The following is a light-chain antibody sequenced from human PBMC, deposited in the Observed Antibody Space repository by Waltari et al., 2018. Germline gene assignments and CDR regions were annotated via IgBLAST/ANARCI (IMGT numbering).Light chain of an antibody. CDR3: CLYVGGGIRV. J-gene: IGLJ3*02. CDR2: EAR. CDR1: STYVGYYNL. Sequence: QSAQTQPAAVSGSPGQSITISCTGTSTYVGYYNLVSWYQQHPGKAPKVIIYEARKRPSGVSSRFSGSTSGNTASLTISGLQAEDEADYYCCLYVGGGIRVFGGGTKLTVL. V-gene: IGLV2-23*01.